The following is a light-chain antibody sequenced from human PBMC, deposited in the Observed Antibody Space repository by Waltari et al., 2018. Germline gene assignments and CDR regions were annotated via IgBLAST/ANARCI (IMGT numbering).Light chain of an antibody. J-gene: IGLJ3*02. Sequence: QTVVPQEPSLSVSPGGTVTLTSALRSGSISSTSYPTWYQQTPGQPPRTLVYKGISRSSGVPDRFSGSILGNTAALTITGAQADDESDYYCSMYMGSGVWVFGGGTKLTVL. CDR2: KGI. CDR1: SGSISSTSY. V-gene: IGLV8-61*01. CDR3: SMYMGSGVWV.